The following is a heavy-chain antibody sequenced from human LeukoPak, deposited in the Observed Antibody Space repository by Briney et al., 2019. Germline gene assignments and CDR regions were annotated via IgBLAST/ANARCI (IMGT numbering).Heavy chain of an antibody. Sequence: PSETLSLTCTVSGGSISSYYWSWIRQPPGKGLEWIGYIYYSGSTNYNPSLKSRVTTSVDTSKNQFSLKLSSVTAADTAVYYCARDGGMGHAFDIWGQGTMVTVSS. V-gene: IGHV4-59*01. CDR1: GGSISSYY. J-gene: IGHJ3*02. CDR3: ARDGGMGHAFDI. CDR2: IYYSGST. D-gene: IGHD3-16*01.